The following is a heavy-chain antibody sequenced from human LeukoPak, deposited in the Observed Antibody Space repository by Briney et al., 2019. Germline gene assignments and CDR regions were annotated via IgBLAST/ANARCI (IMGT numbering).Heavy chain of an antibody. CDR3: ARDCSGGSCYSFDY. J-gene: IGHJ4*02. D-gene: IGHD2-15*01. V-gene: IGHV4-4*07. Sequence: SETLSLTCAVYGGSFSGYYWSWIRQPAGKGLEWIGRIYTSGSTNYNPSLKSRVTISVDTSKNQFSLKLSSVTAADTAVYYCARDCSGGSCYSFDYWGQGTLVTVSS. CDR1: GGSFSGYY. CDR2: IYTSGST.